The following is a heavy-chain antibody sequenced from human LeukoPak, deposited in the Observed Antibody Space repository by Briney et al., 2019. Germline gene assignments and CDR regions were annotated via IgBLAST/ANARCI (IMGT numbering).Heavy chain of an antibody. D-gene: IGHD6-13*01. Sequence: TTSETLSLTCSVPIDSITNYYWSWIRQPPGKGLEWIGFIYHSGNTNYNPSLTTRVTMSVDTSKTQITLGLTSVTAADTAVYYCAREEGIAAAGALEYWGQGILVTVSS. CDR1: IDSITNYY. CDR2: IYHSGNT. CDR3: AREEGIAAAGALEY. J-gene: IGHJ4*02. V-gene: IGHV4-59*01.